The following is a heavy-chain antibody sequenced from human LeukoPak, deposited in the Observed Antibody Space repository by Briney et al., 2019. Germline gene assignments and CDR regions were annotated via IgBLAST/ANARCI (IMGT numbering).Heavy chain of an antibody. Sequence: PGGSLRLSCAASGFTVSNNNINWVRQAPGKGLEWVSIIYSAGGTNYADSVKGRFTISRDNSKNTVYLQMNSLRAEDTAVYYCARHRELEVWGQGTLVTVSS. CDR1: GFTVSNNN. CDR2: IYSAGGT. CDR3: ARHRELEV. J-gene: IGHJ4*02. D-gene: IGHD3-3*01. V-gene: IGHV3-66*04.